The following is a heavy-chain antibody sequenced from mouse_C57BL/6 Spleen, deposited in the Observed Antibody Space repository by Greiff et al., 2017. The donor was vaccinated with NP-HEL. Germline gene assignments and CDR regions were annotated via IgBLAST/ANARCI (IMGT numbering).Heavy chain of an antibody. V-gene: IGHV14-1*01. Sequence: EVQLQQSGAELVRPGASVKLSCTASGFNIKDYYMHWVKQRPEQGLEWIGRIDPEDGDTEYATKFQGKATMTADTSSNTAYLQLSSLTSEDTAVYYCTTSITTVVATDYFDYWGQGTTLTVSS. CDR1: GFNIKDYY. CDR3: TTSITTVVATDYFDY. D-gene: IGHD1-1*01. J-gene: IGHJ2*01. CDR2: IDPEDGDT.